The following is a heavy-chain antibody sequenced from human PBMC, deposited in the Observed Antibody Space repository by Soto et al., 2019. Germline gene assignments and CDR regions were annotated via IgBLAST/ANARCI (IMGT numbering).Heavy chain of an antibody. D-gene: IGHD5-12*01. CDR3: ARRRLRARGYFDY. CDR2: IYYSGST. CDR1: SYY. J-gene: IGHJ4*02. Sequence: SYYMHWIRQPPGKGLEWIGSIYYSGSTYYNPSLKSRVTISVDTSKNQFSLKLSSVTAADTAVYYCARRRLRARGYFDYWGQGTLVTVSS. V-gene: IGHV4-39*01.